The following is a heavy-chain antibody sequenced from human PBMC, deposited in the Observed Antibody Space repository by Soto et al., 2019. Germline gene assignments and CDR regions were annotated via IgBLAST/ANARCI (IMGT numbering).Heavy chain of an antibody. CDR1: GDSISTFY. Sequence: PSETLSLTCTVSGDSISTFYWGWVRQAPGKEREWIGYVYYTGSTNYNPSLKSRVTISVDRSKNQFSLKLTSANAADTAVYYCARGRTVRNYADDSSDYFYFFDYWGQGTQVTVSS. D-gene: IGHD3-22*01. CDR2: VYYTGST. CDR3: ARGRTVRNYADDSSDYFYFFDY. J-gene: IGHJ4*02. V-gene: IGHV4-59*01.